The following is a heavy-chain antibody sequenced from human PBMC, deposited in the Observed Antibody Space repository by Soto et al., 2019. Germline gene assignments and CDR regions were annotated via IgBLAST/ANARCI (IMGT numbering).Heavy chain of an antibody. CDR2: VFHTGTT. CDR1: CDSVSSPYY. D-gene: IGHD6-19*01. CDR3: ARSAGWYAVHS. Sequence: QVQLQESGPGLVKPWGTLSLTCAVSCDSVSSPYYWCWVRQPPGKGLEWIGEVFHTGTTSYNPSLRSRVTISMDKSNNQFSLDLRSVTAADTAVYYCARSAGWYAVHSWGPGTLVIVSS. V-gene: IGHV4-4*02. J-gene: IGHJ4*02.